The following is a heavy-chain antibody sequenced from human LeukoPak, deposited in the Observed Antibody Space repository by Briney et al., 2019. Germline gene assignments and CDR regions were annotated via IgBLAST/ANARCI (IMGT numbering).Heavy chain of an antibody. J-gene: IGHJ4*02. CDR1: GFTFNNYA. D-gene: IGHD3-10*01. CDR2: ISGTGATT. CDR3: AKDQRFGDLDDY. Sequence: AGGSLRLSCAGSGFTFNNYAMSWVRQAPGKGLEWVSVISGTGATTYYADSVKGRFAISRDNSKNTLYLQMTSLRADDTAVYYCAKDQRFGDLDDYRGQGTLFTVSS. V-gene: IGHV3-23*01.